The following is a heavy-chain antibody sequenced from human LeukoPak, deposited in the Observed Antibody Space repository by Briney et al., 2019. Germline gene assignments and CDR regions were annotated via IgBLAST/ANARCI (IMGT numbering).Heavy chain of an antibody. J-gene: IGHJ5*02. CDR3: AKDRVSPGFNWFDP. D-gene: IGHD2/OR15-2a*01. CDR2: INGRGENT. CDR1: GVIISSYA. V-gene: IGHV3-23*01. Sequence: PGGSLRLSCAASGVIISSYAMSWVRQAPGNGLEWVSAINGRGENTNYADFVKGRFTISRDNSKSTVYLQMNSLRTEDTAVYYCAKDRVSPGFNWFDPWGQGTLVTVSS.